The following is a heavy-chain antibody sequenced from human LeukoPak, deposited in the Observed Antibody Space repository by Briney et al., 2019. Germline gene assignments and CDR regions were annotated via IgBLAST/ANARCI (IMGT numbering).Heavy chain of an antibody. D-gene: IGHD2-15*01. CDR1: GYTLTELS. V-gene: IGHV1-24*01. J-gene: IGHJ6*03. CDR3: ATRSGGRATYYYYYMDV. Sequence: GASVKVSCKVSGYTLTELSMHWVRHAPRKGLEWMGGFDPEEGERIYAQKFQGRVTMTEDTSTDTAYMELSSLRSEDTAVYYCATRSGGRATYYYYYMDVWGKGTTVTVSS. CDR2: FDPEEGER.